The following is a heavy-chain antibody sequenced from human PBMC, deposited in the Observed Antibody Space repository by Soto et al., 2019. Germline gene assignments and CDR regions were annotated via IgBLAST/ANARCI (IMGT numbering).Heavy chain of an antibody. CDR2: IIPSFGTA. V-gene: IGHV1-69*06. CDR3: ARGYNSSWDVFDL. D-gene: IGHD6-13*01. Sequence: QVQLVQSGAEVKKPGSSVEVSCKASGGTFSSSAINWVRQAPGQGLEWMGSIIPSFGTANYAQKFQGRVTITADKSTSIAYMEPSSLRSEDTAFYYCARGYNSSWDVFDLWGQGTLVTVSS. CDR1: GGTFSSSA. J-gene: IGHJ5*02.